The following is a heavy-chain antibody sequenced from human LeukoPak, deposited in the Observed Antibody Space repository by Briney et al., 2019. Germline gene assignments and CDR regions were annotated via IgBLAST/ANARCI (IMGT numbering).Heavy chain of an antibody. Sequence: SVKVSCKASGGTFSSYAISWVRQAPGQGLEWMGGIIPIFGTANYAQKFQGRVTIIADESTSTAYMELSSLRSEDTAVYYCAREPSVADLGGFQHWGQGTLVTVSS. CDR3: AREPSVADLGGFQH. J-gene: IGHJ1*01. CDR1: GGTFSSYA. D-gene: IGHD6-19*01. V-gene: IGHV1-69*01. CDR2: IIPIFGTA.